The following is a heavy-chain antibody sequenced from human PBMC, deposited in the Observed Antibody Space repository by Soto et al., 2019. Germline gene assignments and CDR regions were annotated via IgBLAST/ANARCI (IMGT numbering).Heavy chain of an antibody. V-gene: IGHV4-59*08. D-gene: IGHD3-16*01. J-gene: IGHJ4*02. CDR2: IYCSGST. CDR1: GGSFSSYY. CDR3: ARGGEYVLNPYFDY. Sequence: SETLSLTCTVSGGSFSSYYWSWIRQPPGKGLEWIGYIYCSGSTNYNPSLKSRVTISVDTSKNQFSLKLSSVTAADTAVYYCARGGEYVLNPYFDYWGQGTLFTFSS.